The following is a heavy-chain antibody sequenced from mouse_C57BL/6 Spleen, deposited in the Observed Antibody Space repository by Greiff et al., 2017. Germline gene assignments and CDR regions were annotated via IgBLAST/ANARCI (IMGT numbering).Heavy chain of an antibody. CDR1: GYTFTSYW. Sequence: VQLQQPGTELVKPGASVKLSCKASGYTFTSYWMHWVKQRPGQGLEWIGNINPSNGGTNYNEKFKSKATLTVDKSSRAAYMQLSSLTSEDSAVYYCARSPYYSNPYYYAMDYWGQGTSVTVSS. D-gene: IGHD2-5*01. J-gene: IGHJ4*01. CDR3: ARSPYYSNPYYYAMDY. CDR2: INPSNGGT. V-gene: IGHV1-53*01.